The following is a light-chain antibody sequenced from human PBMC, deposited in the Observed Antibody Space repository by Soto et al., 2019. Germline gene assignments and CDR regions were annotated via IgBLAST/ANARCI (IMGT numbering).Light chain of an antibody. CDR2: EVS. V-gene: IGLV2-14*01. CDR3: SSYTSSSIPWV. CDR1: SSDVGGYNY. Sequence: QSALTQPASVSGSPGQSITISCTGTSSDVGGYNYVSWYQQHPGKAPKVMIYEVSNRPLGVSNRFSGSKSGNTASLTISGLQAEDEANYYCSSYTSSSIPWVFGGGTKLTVL. J-gene: IGLJ3*02.